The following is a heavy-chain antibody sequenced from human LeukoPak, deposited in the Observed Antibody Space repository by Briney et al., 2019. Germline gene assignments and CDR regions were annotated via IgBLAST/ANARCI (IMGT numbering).Heavy chain of an antibody. CDR2: INPNSGGT. Sequence: SVKVSCQASGYTFTRYGISWVGQAAGQGVEWMGWINPNSGGTNYAQNFQGRVTMTRDTSISTAYMELSRLRSDDTAVYYCASGGATPRDYWGQGTLVTVSS. CDR3: ASGGATPRDY. D-gene: IGHD1-26*01. V-gene: IGHV1-2*02. J-gene: IGHJ4*02. CDR1: GYTFTRYG.